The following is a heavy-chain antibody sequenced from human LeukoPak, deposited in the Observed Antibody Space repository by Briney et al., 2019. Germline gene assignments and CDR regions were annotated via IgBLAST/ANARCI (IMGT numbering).Heavy chain of an antibody. Sequence: ASVKVSCKAFGYTFTDYYMHWVRQAPGQGLEWMGWINPNSGGTNYAQKFQGRVTMTRDTSISTAYMELSRLRSDDTAVYYCARVLGATGAFDIWGQGTMVTVSS. J-gene: IGHJ3*02. CDR1: GYTFTDYY. CDR2: INPNSGGT. D-gene: IGHD1-26*01. V-gene: IGHV1-2*02. CDR3: ARVLGATGAFDI.